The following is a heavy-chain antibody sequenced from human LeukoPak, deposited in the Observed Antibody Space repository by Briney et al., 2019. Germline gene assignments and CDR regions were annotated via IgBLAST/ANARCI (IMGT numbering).Heavy chain of an antibody. CDR2: MYYSGNT. CDR3: ARHHIAVGDIS. D-gene: IGHD2-2*01. J-gene: IGHJ5*02. CDR1: GGSISSHY. Sequence: SETLSLTCSVSGGSISSHYWSWIRQPPGKGLEWIAHMYYSGNTKYNPSLKSRVTVSVDTSKTQFSLKLSSATAADTAVYYCARHHIAVGDISWGQGTLVTVSS. V-gene: IGHV4-59*08.